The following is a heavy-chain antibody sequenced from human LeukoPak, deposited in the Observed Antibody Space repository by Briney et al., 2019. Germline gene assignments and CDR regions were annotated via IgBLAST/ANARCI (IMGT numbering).Heavy chain of an antibody. V-gene: IGHV3-74*01. J-gene: IGHJ4*02. CDR3: ARAPNDYWSGYSASFDY. CDR2: IASDGSST. CDR1: GFTYNNSW. Sequence: GGSLRLSCTASGFTYNNSWMHWVGQAPGKGLVWVSRIASDGSSTRYADSVKGRFTISRDNAKNTLYLQMNSLRAEDTAVYYCARAPNDYWSGYSASFDYWGQGTLVTVSS. D-gene: IGHD3-3*01.